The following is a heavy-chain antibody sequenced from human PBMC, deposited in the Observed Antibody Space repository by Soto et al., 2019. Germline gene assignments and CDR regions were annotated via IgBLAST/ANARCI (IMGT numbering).Heavy chain of an antibody. Sequence: PSETLSLTCAVYGGSFSGYYWSWIRQPPGKGLEWIGEINHRGRTNYNPSLKSRVTISVDTSKNQFSLKLSSVTAADTAVYYCARYAETTGVDSWGQGTLVTVS. CDR2: INHRGRT. CDR3: ARYAETTGVDS. CDR1: GGSFSGYY. J-gene: IGHJ4*02. D-gene: IGHD4-4*01. V-gene: IGHV4-34*01.